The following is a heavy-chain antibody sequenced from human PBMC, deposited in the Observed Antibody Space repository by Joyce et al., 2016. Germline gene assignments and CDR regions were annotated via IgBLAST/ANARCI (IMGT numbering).Heavy chain of an antibody. J-gene: IGHJ6*02. Sequence: QLVESGGGVVKPGGSLRLSCEASGSTFSTSSMSWFRQAPGKGLEWVAAISDNSYYIFHAETVRGRFTVSRDNAKKTLYLQMNSLRAEDSAVFYCARGGISYYYAMDVWGQGTTVTASS. D-gene: IGHD3-16*01. V-gene: IGHV3-21*01. CDR2: ISDNSYYI. CDR3: ARGGISYYYAMDV. CDR1: GSTFSTSS.